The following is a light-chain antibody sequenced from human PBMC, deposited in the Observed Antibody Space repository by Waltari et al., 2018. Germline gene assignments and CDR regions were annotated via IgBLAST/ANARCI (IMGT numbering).Light chain of an antibody. Sequence: QSVLTQLPPASVTPVQTVTIACSGTNSNIGRTSVFRYQQLPGTAPKLLIYRSNQRPSGVPDRFSGSKSGTSASLAISGLRSEDEADYYCAAWDDSLSVSYVFGSGTKVTV. CDR3: AAWDDSLSVSYV. CDR2: RSN. J-gene: IGLJ1*01. V-gene: IGLV1-47*01. CDR1: NSNIGRTS.